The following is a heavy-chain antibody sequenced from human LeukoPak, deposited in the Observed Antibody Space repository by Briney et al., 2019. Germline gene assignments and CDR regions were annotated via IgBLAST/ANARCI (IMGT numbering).Heavy chain of an antibody. D-gene: IGHD4-17*01. J-gene: IGHJ6*04. CDR1: GFTFSSYV. V-gene: IGHV3-23*01. CDR2: ISGSGGST. CDR3: AKDSTVTSLYYYYGMDV. Sequence: GGSLRLSCAASGFTFSSYVMSWVRQAPGKGLEWVSGISGSGGSTYYADSVKGRFTISRDNSKNTLYLQMNSLRAEDTAVYYCAKDSTVTSLYYYYGMDVWGKGTTVTVFS.